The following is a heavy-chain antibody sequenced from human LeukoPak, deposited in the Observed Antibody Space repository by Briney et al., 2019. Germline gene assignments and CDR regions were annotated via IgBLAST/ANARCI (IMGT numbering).Heavy chain of an antibody. Sequence: PGGSLRLSCAASGFTFSSYSMNWVRQAPGKGLEWVSSISSSSSYIYYADSVKGRFTISRDNAKNSLYLQMNILRAEDTAVYYCASAVAVAGLNWFDPWGQGTLVTVSS. D-gene: IGHD6-19*01. J-gene: IGHJ5*02. CDR2: ISSSSSYI. V-gene: IGHV3-21*01. CDR1: GFTFSSYS. CDR3: ASAVAVAGLNWFDP.